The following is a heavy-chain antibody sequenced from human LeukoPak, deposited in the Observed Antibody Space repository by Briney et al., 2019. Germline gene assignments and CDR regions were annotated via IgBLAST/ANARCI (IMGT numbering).Heavy chain of an antibody. D-gene: IGHD3-22*01. Sequence: GGSLRLSCAASGFTVSSNYMSWVRQAPGKGLEWVSVIYSGGSTYYEDSVKGRFTISRDDSKNTLYLQMNSLRAEDKAVYYCAGGGDYYDSRGYYSIPHYWGQGTLVTVSS. V-gene: IGHV3-53*01. CDR3: AGGGDYYDSRGYYSIPHY. CDR2: IYSGGST. J-gene: IGHJ4*02. CDR1: GFTVSSNY.